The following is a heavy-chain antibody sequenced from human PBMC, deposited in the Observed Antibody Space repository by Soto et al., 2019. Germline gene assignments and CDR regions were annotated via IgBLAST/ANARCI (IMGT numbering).Heavy chain of an antibody. V-gene: IGHV4-39*01. Sequence: QLQLQESCPGLVKPSETLSLTCTVCGGSISRSSYFWGWIRQPPGTGLEWIGSIYDSGSTYYNPSLRSRVTVSVDASRSQFSLKLSSVTAADTSVYYCARQKGGPIESAYNWGPGTLVTVSS. CDR1: GGSISRSSYF. CDR2: IYDSGST. J-gene: IGHJ4*02. CDR3: ARQKGGPIESAYN. D-gene: IGHD3-16*01.